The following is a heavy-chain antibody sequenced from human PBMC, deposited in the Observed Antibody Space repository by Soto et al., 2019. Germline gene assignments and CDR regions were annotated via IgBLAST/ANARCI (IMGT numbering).Heavy chain of an antibody. D-gene: IGHD2-15*01. CDR1: GGSVSNYY. CDR2: IYYDASTGGNT. V-gene: IGHV4-59*02. Sequence: SETLSLTCSVSGGSVSNYYWSWIRQSPGKGLEWIGYIYYDASTGGNTKYNPSLKSRVTMSVDTLKNQFSLKLSAVTAADTAVYYCARENCSGGSCYPAHFDYWGQGTLVTVSS. CDR3: ARENCSGGSCYPAHFDY. J-gene: IGHJ4*02.